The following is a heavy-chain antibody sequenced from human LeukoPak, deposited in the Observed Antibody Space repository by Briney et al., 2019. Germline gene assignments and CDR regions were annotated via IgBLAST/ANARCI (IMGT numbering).Heavy chain of an antibody. V-gene: IGHV3-33*01. D-gene: IGHD2-2*01. Sequence: PGGSLTLSCAASGFTFSSYGMHWVRQAPGKGLEWGAVIWYDGSNKYYADSVKGRFTITRNNSKHTLYLQMNSLRAEDTAVYYCARDAYCSSTSCYEIDYWGQGTLVTVSS. CDR2: IWYDGSNK. CDR1: GFTFSSYG. J-gene: IGHJ4*02. CDR3: ARDAYCSSTSCYEIDY.